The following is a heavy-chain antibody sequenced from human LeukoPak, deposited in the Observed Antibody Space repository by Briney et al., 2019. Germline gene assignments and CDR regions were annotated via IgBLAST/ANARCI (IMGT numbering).Heavy chain of an antibody. CDR2: IYYSGST. Sequence: SETLSLTCTVSAGSISSTNHYWGWIRQPPGKGLEWIGNIYYSGSTYYNPSLKSRVTISVDTSKNQFSLKLSSVTAADTAVYYCARRHLVPAAIVWFDPWGQGTPVTVSS. CDR3: ARRHLVPAAIVWFDP. D-gene: IGHD2-2*01. V-gene: IGHV4-39*01. CDR1: AGSISSTNHY. J-gene: IGHJ5*02.